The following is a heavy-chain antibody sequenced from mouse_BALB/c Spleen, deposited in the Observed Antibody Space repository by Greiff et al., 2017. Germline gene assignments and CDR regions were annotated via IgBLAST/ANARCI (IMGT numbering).Heavy chain of an antibody. CDR1: GFTFSSFG. V-gene: IGHV5-17*02. J-gene: IGHJ3*01. CDR3: ARDYDGFAY. CDR2: ISSGSSTI. D-gene: IGHD2-4*01. Sequence: EVKVVESGGGLVQPGGSRKLSCAASGFTFSSFGMHWVRQAPEKGLEWVAYISSGSSTIYYADTVKGRFTISRDNPKNTLFLQMTSLRSEDTAMYYCARDYDGFAYWGQGTLVTVSA.